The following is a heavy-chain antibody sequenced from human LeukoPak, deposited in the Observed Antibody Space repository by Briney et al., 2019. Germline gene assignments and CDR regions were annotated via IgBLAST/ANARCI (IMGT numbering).Heavy chain of an antibody. V-gene: IGHV4-34*01. CDR1: GGSFSGYY. D-gene: IGHD4-23*01. CDR2: INHSGST. J-gene: IGHJ4*02. Sequence: PSETLSLTRAVYGGSFSGYYWSWIRQPPGKGLEWIGEINHSGSTNYNPSLKSRVTISVDTSKNQFSLKLSSVTAADTAVYYCAREKGNGYWGQGTLVTVSS. CDR3: AREKGNGY.